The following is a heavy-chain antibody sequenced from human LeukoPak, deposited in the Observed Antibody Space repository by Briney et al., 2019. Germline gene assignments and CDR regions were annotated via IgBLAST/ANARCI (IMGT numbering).Heavy chain of an antibody. J-gene: IGHJ4*02. V-gene: IGHV3-7*01. CDR1: GFSFSSYW. D-gene: IGHD3-3*01. CDR3: VGGFLQWLY. Sequence: PGGSLRLSCAASGFSFSSYWMSWVRQAPGKGLEWVANINPDGSNMLYVDSVKGRFTISRDNAKNSLYLQMNNLRAEDTAVYFCVGGFLQWLYWGQGTLVTVSS. CDR2: INPDGSNM.